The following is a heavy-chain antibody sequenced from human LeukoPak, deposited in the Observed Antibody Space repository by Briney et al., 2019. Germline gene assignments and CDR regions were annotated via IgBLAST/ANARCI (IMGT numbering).Heavy chain of an antibody. CDR2: IGTTGDT. CDR1: GFTFSSYD. Sequence: GGSLRLSCAASGFTFSSYDMHWVRQPTGKGLEWVSGIGTTGDTYYPGSVKGRFTISRENAKNALYLQMNSLRAGDAAVYYCARGLYYYDSSGYYGDTFDVWGQGTMVIVSS. V-gene: IGHV3-13*04. J-gene: IGHJ3*01. D-gene: IGHD3-22*01. CDR3: ARGLYYYDSSGYYGDTFDV.